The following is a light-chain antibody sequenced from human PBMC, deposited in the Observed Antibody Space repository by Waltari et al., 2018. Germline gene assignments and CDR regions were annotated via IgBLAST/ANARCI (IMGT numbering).Light chain of an antibody. Sequence: DIQMIQSPSTVSASVGDKVTITCRASQSISVWLAWYQQKPGKPPKLLIYKASTLETGVPSRFTGSGSGTEFTLTITSLQPDDFATYFCQQYDADSALTFGEGTQVEMK. J-gene: IGKJ4*01. V-gene: IGKV1-5*03. CDR3: QQYDADSALT. CDR1: QSISVW. CDR2: KAS.